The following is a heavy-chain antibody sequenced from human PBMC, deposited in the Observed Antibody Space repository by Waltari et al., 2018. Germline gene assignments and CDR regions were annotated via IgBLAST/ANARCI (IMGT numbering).Heavy chain of an antibody. CDR2: GDPEDGET. CDR3: ATVPGWGDAFDI. J-gene: IGHJ3*02. V-gene: IGHV1-69-2*01. Sequence: EVQLVQSGAEVKKPGATVKISCKVSGYTFTDYYMHWVQQAPGKGLEWMGLGDPEDGETRYEGKVKGRVTRTADTSTDTAYMELSSLRSEDTAVYYWATVPGWGDAFDIWGQGTMVTVSS. CDR1: GYTFTDYY. D-gene: IGHD6-19*01.